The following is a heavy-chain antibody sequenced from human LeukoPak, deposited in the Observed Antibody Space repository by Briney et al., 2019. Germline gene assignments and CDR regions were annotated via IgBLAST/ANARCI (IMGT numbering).Heavy chain of an antibody. CDR2: IKQDGSET. Sequence: GGSLRLSCAASGFTFGSYWMSWVRQAPGKGLEWVANIKQDGSETCYVDSVKGRFTISRDNAKNSLYLQMNSLRAEDTAVYYCARPTWYIYWGQGTLVTVSS. CDR1: GFTFGSYW. CDR3: ARPTWYIY. J-gene: IGHJ4*02. V-gene: IGHV3-7*01. D-gene: IGHD6-13*01.